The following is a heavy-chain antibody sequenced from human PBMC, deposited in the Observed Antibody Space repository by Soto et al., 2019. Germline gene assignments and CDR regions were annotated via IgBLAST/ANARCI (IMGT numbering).Heavy chain of an antibody. CDR1: GFTFSTYA. Sequence: GGSLRLSCAASGFTFSTYALGWVRQAPGKGLEWVSAISGNGGTTYYSDSVKGRFSISRDNSKNTLYLQMNSLRAEDTDVYYCVKALYGGADYWGQGTLVTVSS. CDR3: VKALYGGADY. J-gene: IGHJ4*02. CDR2: ISGNGGTT. D-gene: IGHD4-17*01. V-gene: IGHV3-23*01.